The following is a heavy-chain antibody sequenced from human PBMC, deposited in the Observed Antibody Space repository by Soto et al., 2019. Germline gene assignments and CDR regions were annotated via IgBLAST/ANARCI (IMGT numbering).Heavy chain of an antibody. V-gene: IGHV3-53*01. CDR3: ASLTYYYDSSGYPGAFDI. D-gene: IGHD3-22*01. J-gene: IGHJ3*02. Sequence: GGSLRLSCAASGFTVSSNYMSWVRQAPGKGLEWVSVIYSGGSTHYADSVKGRFTISRDNSKNTLYLQMNSLRAEDTAVYYCASLTYYYDSSGYPGAFDIWGQGTMVTVSS. CDR2: IYSGGST. CDR1: GFTVSSNY.